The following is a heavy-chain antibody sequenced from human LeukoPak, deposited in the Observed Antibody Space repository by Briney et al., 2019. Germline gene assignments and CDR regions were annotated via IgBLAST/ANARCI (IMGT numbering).Heavy chain of an antibody. CDR3: AKDRDCSSATCYVFWFDP. D-gene: IGHD2-2*01. CDR2: ISGSGGSI. CDR1: GFTFSSYA. Sequence: PGGSLRLSCAASGFTFSSYAMSWVRQAPGKGLEGVSVISGSGGSISYADSVKGRFTISRDNSKNTLYLQMNSLRAEDTAVYYCAKDRDCSSATCYVFWFDPWGQGTLVTVSS. J-gene: IGHJ5*02. V-gene: IGHV3-23*01.